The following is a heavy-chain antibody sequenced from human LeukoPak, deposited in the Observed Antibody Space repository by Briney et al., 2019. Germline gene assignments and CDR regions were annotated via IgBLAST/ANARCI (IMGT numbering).Heavy chain of an antibody. CDR3: ARDLIEGATNF. CDR1: GFSFTFYY. D-gene: IGHD1-26*01. CDR2: INANTGDT. Sequence: GASVKVPCKTSGFSFTFYYMHWMRQAPGQGLEWMGWINANTGDTRYAPKFQGRVTMTRDVSITTAYMELSGLRSDDTAIYYCARDLIEGATNFWGQGTLVTVSS. V-gene: IGHV1-2*02. J-gene: IGHJ4*02.